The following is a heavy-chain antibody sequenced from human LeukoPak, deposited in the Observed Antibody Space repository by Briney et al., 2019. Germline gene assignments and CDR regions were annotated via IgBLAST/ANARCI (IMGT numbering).Heavy chain of an antibody. Sequence: GGALRLSCAASGFTFSSYGMHWVRQAPGKGLEWVAVISYDGSKKYYADSVKGRFTISRDNSKNTLYLQMNSLRVEDTAVHYCAKGGLWFGNLLVPLWGQGTLVTVSS. CDR3: AKGGLWFGNLLVPL. J-gene: IGHJ4*02. D-gene: IGHD3-10*01. CDR1: GFTFSSYG. V-gene: IGHV3-30*18. CDR2: ISYDGSKK.